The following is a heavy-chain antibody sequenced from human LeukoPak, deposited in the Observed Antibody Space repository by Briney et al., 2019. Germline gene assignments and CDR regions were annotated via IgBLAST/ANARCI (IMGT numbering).Heavy chain of an antibody. CDR2: INGSGGSK. CDR1: GFTFSSYA. J-gene: IGHJ5*02. V-gene: IGHV3-23*01. Sequence: GGSLRLSCAASGFTFSSYAMHWVRQAPGKGLEWVSGINGSGGSKYYADSVKGRFTISRDNSKNTLYLQMNSLRAEDTAVYYCAKDFTTVTLCNWFDPWGQGTLVTVSS. CDR3: AKDFTTVTLCNWFDP. D-gene: IGHD4-11*01.